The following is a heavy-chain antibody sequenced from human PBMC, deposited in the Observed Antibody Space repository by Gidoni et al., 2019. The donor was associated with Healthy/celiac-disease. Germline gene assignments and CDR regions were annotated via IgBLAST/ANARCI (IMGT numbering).Heavy chain of an antibody. D-gene: IGHD2-21*01. J-gene: IGHJ6*02. CDR2: IIPILGIA. CDR1: GGTFSSYT. V-gene: IGHV1-69*08. Sequence: QVQLVQSGAEVKKPGSSVKVSCKASGGTFSSYTISWVRQAPGQGLEWMGRIIPILGIANYAQKFQGRVTITADKSTSTAYMELSSLRSEDTAVYYCARDKPKHSANRDYYYGMDVWGQGTTVTVSS. CDR3: ARDKPKHSANRDYYYGMDV.